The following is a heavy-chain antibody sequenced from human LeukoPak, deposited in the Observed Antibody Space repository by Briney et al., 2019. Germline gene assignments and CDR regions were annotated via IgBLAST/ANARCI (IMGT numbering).Heavy chain of an antibody. J-gene: IGHJ5*02. Sequence: GGSLRLSCAASGFTFSSYEMNWVRQAPGKGLEWVGRIKSKTDGGTTDYAAPVKGRFTISRDDSKNTLYLQMNSLRAEDTAVYYCARDFAWLGWFDPWGQGTLVTVSS. D-gene: IGHD3-9*01. CDR1: GFTFSSYE. CDR3: ARDFAWLGWFDP. V-gene: IGHV3-15*01. CDR2: IKSKTDGGTT.